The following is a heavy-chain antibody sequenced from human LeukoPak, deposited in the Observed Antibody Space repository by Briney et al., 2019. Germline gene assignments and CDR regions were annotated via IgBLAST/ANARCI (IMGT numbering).Heavy chain of an antibody. V-gene: IGHV3-30*02. D-gene: IGHD2-2*01. CDR2: IRYDGSGK. J-gene: IGHJ4*02. CDR1: GFTFSNYA. Sequence: GGSLRLSCAASGFTFSNYAMSWVRQAPGKGLEWVAFIRYDGSGKYYAESVKGRFTISRDNSKNTLYLQMGSLSAEDTAVYYCAKQATPGRYYFDYWGQGTLITVSS. CDR3: AKQATPGRYYFDY.